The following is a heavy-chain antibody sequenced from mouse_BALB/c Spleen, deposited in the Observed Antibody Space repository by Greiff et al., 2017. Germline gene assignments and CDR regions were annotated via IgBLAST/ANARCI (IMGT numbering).Heavy chain of an antibody. Sequence: VQVVESGAELARPGASVKMSCKASGYTFTSYTMHWVKQRPGQGLEWIGYINPSSGYTNYNQKFKDKATLTADKSSSTAYMQLSSLTSEDSAVYYCARSDYDGFAYWGQGTLVTVSA. V-gene: IGHV1-4*01. CDR2: INPSSGYT. D-gene: IGHD2-4*01. CDR3: ARSDYDGFAY. J-gene: IGHJ3*01. CDR1: GYTFTSYT.